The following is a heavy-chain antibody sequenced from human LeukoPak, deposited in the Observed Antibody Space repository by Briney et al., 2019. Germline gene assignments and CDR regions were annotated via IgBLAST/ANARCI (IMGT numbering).Heavy chain of an antibody. CDR2: TYYKSARYN. V-gene: IGHV6-1*01. CDR1: GDSVSRDSIA. Sequence: SQTLSLTCAISGDSVSRDSIAWNWIRQSPSRGLEWLGRTYYKSARYNDYAVSVKGRITINPDTSKNQFSLQLNSVTPEDTAVYYCARGTGWPQFDYWGQGTLVTVSS. CDR3: ARGTGWPQFDY. D-gene: IGHD6-19*01. J-gene: IGHJ4*02.